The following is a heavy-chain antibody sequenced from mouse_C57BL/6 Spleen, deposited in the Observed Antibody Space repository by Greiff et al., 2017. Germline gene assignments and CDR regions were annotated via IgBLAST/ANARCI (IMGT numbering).Heavy chain of an antibody. V-gene: IGHV6-3*01. J-gene: IGHJ2*01. CDR1: GFTFSNYW. Sequence: EVKLLESGGGLVQPGGSMKLSCVASGFTFSNYWMNWVRQSPEKGLEWVAQIRLKSDNYATHYAESVKGWFTISRDDSKSSVYLQMNNLRAEDTGIYYCTGGSSYAGDYWGQGTTLTVSS. D-gene: IGHD1-1*01. CDR3: TGGSSYAGDY. CDR2: IRLKSDNYAT.